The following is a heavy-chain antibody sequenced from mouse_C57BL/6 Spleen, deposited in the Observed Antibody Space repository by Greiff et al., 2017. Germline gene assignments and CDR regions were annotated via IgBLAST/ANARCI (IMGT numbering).Heavy chain of an antibody. CDR1: GYAFSSYW. CDR3: ARRGGIFYAMDY. Sequence: QVHVKQSGAELVKPGASVKISCKASGYAFSSYWMNWVKQRPGKGLEWIGQIYPGDGDTNYNGKFKGKATLTADKSSSTAYMQLSSLTSEDSAVYFCARRGGIFYAMDYWGQGTSVTVSS. V-gene: IGHV1-80*01. J-gene: IGHJ4*01. CDR2: IYPGDGDT.